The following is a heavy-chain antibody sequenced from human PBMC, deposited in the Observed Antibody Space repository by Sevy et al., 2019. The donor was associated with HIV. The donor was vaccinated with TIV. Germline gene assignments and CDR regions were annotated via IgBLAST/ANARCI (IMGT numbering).Heavy chain of an antibody. CDR2: ISYIGST. CDR1: GGSLSSGSYY. CDR3: VRDRIAAAGGYFDN. V-gene: IGHV4-61*01. J-gene: IGHJ4*02. Sequence: SETLSLTCTVSGGSLSSGSYYWSWIRQPPGKGLEWSGYISYIGSTNYNPSLKSRVTISVDTSKNQLSLGLTSVTAADTAVYYCVRDRIAAAGGYFDNWGQGTLVTVSS. D-gene: IGHD6-13*01.